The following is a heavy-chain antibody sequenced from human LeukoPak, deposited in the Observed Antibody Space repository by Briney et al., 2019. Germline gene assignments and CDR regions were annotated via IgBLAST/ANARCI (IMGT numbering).Heavy chain of an antibody. CDR3: AKGGISYYDILTGLNYYYMDV. V-gene: IGHV3-23*01. CDR1: GFTFSSYA. J-gene: IGHJ6*03. CDR2: ISGSGGST. Sequence: GGSLRLSCAASGFTFSSYAMSWVRQAPGKGLEWVSAISGSGGSTYYADSVKGRFTISRDNSKNTLYLQMNSLRAEDTAVYYCAKGGISYYDILTGLNYYYMDVWGKGTTVTVPS. D-gene: IGHD3-9*01.